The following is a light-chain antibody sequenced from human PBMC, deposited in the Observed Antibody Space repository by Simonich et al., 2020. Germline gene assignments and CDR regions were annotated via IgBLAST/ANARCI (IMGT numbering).Light chain of an antibody. J-gene: IGKJ1*01. CDR1: QGISSA. CDR3: QQYNSYPWT. Sequence: AIQLTQSPSSLSASVGDRDTITCRASQGISSALAWYQQKQGKAPQLLIYDASSLESGVPSRFSGSGSGTDFTLTISSLQPEDFATYYCQQYNSYPWTFGQGTKVEIK. CDR2: DAS. V-gene: IGKV1-13*02.